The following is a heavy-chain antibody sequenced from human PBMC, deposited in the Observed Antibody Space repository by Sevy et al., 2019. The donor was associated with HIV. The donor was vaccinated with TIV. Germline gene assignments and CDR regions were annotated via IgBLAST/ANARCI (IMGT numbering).Heavy chain of an antibody. CDR3: ARDVAFTTEYSYGMDV. V-gene: IGHV3-30-3*01. Sequence: GGSLRLSCAASGFMFSSYSVHWVRQAPGKGLEWVAVISYVGSNKYYADSVKGRFTISRDNSKNTLYLQMNSLRAEDTAVYYCARDVAFTTEYSYGMDVWGQGTTVTVSS. CDR2: ISYVGSNK. J-gene: IGHJ6*02. CDR1: GFMFSSYS. D-gene: IGHD4-17*01.